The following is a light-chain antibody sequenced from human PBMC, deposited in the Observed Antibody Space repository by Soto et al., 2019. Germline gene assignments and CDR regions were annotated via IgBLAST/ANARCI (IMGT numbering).Light chain of an antibody. J-gene: IGLJ2*01. CDR3: VAWDDSLSGMV. Sequence: QSVLTQPPSASGTPGQRVTFSCSGSSSNIGGNHVYWYQHLPGTAPKLLIYRSYQRPAGVPDRISGSKSGTSGSLASSGLRSEDEADYDCVAWDDSLSGMVCGVGTKLTVL. CDR2: RSY. V-gene: IGLV1-47*01. CDR1: SSNIGGNH.